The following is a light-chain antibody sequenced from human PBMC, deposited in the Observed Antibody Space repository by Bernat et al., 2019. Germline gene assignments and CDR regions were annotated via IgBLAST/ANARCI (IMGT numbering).Light chain of an antibody. CDR2: GTS. J-gene: IGKJ4*01. CDR3: QQYVGSPRALT. Sequence: EIVLTQSPGTLSLSPGERATLSCRASQSISTTYLAWYQQKPGQAPRLPIYGTSSRATDIPDRFTGSGSGTDCTLAISRLEPEDFAVYYCQQYVGSPRALTFGGGTKMEIK. CDR1: QSISTTY. V-gene: IGKV3-20*01.